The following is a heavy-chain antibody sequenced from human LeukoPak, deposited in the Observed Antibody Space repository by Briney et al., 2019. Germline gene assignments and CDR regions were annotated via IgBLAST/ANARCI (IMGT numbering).Heavy chain of an antibody. CDR1: GFTFSSYE. V-gene: IGHV3-48*03. Sequence: PGGSLRLSCAASGFTFSSYEMNWVRQAPGKGLEWVSYISSSGSNIYYADSVKGRFTMSRDNSKNTVYLQMNSLRAEDTAVYYCAKDRYSSNWLGAFDYWGQGTLVTVSS. CDR3: AKDRYSSNWLGAFDY. D-gene: IGHD6-13*01. J-gene: IGHJ4*02. CDR2: ISSSGSNI.